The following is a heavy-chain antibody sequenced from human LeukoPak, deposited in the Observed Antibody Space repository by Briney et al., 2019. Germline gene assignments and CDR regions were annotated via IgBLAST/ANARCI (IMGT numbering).Heavy chain of an antibody. CDR1: GGSFSGYY. CDR2: INRSGST. J-gene: IGHJ4*02. CDR3: ARGIRDYDILTGYYEVAGYDY. V-gene: IGHV4-34*01. D-gene: IGHD3-9*01. Sequence: PSETLSLTCAVYGGSFSGYYWSWIRQPPGKGLEWIGEINRSGSTNYNPSLKSRVTISVDTSKNQFSLKLSSVTAADTAVYYCARGIRDYDILTGYYEVAGYDYWGQGTLVTVSS.